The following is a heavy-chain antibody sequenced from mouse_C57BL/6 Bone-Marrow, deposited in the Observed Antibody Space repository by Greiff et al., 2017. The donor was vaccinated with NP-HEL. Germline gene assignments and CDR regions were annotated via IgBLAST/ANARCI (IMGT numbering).Heavy chain of an antibody. J-gene: IGHJ3*01. CDR2: IWGVGST. V-gene: IGHV2-6*01. Sequence: VKLMESGPGLVAPSQSLSITCTVSGFSLTSYGVDWVRQSPGKGLEWLGVIWGVGSTNYNSALNSRLSISKDNSKSQVFLKMNSLQTDDTAMYYCATYDGYYERFAYWGQGTLVTVSA. D-gene: IGHD2-3*01. CDR1: GFSLTSYG. CDR3: ATYDGYYERFAY.